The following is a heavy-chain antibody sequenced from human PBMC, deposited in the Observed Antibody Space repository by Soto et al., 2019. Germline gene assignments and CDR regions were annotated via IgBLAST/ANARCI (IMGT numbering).Heavy chain of an antibody. CDR3: AKDAYYDILTGYSRYSFDI. CDR2: INPNSGGT. Sequence: QVQLVQSGTEVKKPGASVKISCKASGYTFTGYYMHWVRQAPGQGLEWMGWINPNSGGTSYAQKLQGRVTVTRDTAISTAFMERSRLGSDDTAFYYCAKDAYYDILTGYSRYSFDIWGQGTMVTVSS. J-gene: IGHJ3*02. CDR1: GYTFTGYY. V-gene: IGHV1-2*02. D-gene: IGHD3-9*01.